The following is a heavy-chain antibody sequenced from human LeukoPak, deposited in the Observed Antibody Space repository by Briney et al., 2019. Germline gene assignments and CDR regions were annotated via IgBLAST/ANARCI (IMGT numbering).Heavy chain of an antibody. Sequence: GRSLRLSCAASGFTFSSYAMHWVRQAPGKGLEWVAVISYDGSNKYYADSVKGRFTISRDNSKNTLYLQMNSLRAEDTAVYYCPKDRLRAAPRHYYYMDVWGKGTTVTVSS. CDR3: PKDRLRAAPRHYYYMDV. D-gene: IGHD4-17*01. CDR1: GFTFSSYA. CDR2: ISYDGSNK. V-gene: IGHV3-30*04. J-gene: IGHJ6*03.